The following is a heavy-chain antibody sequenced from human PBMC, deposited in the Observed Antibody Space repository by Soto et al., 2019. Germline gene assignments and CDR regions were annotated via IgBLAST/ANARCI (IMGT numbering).Heavy chain of an antibody. D-gene: IGHD3-3*01. V-gene: IGHV4-59*01. CDR3: ARDIGYAYYDFWSGYSNLGWFDP. CDR2: IYYSGST. J-gene: IGHJ5*02. Sequence: PETVSLTXTVSGGSISSYYWSWIRQPPGKGLEWIGYIYYSGSTNYNPSLKSRVTISVDTSKNQFSLKLSSVTAADTAVYYCARDIGYAYYDFWSGYSNLGWFDPWGQGTLVTVSS. CDR1: GGSISSYY.